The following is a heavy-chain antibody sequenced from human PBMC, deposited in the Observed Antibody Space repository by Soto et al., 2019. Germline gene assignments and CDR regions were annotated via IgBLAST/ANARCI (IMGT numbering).Heavy chain of an antibody. CDR1: GASIRSGDYY. Sequence: ASETLSLTCTVSGASIRSGDYYWGWIRQPPGKGLEWIGSIYYSGSTYYRPSLKSRVTISVDTSKNQFSLKLSSVTAADTAVYYCARQVPAAIRLGWFDPWGQGTLGTVS. D-gene: IGHD2-2*02. CDR2: IYYSGST. V-gene: IGHV4-39*01. J-gene: IGHJ5*02. CDR3: ARQVPAAIRLGWFDP.